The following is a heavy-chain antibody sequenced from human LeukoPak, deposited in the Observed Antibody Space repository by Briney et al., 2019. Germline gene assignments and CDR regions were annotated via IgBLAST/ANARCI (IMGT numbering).Heavy chain of an antibody. CDR3: AKDKVPAVIVHYYRMDV. CDR1: GFTFSSYA. CDR2: ISGSGGST. Sequence: GRSLRLSCAASGFTFSSYAMSWVRQAPGKGQEWVSAISGSGGSTYYADSVEGRFTISRDNSKNTLYLQMNSLKAEDTAVYCCAKDKVPAVIVHYYRMDVWRQGTTVTVSS. D-gene: IGHD2-2*02. V-gene: IGHV3-23*01. J-gene: IGHJ6*02.